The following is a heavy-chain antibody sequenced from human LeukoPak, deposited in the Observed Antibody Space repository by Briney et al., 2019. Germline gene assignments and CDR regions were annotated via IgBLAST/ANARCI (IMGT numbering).Heavy chain of an antibody. CDR1: GGSFTGYY. CDR3: ARGRSSGRLVRGVPHGYYGMDV. D-gene: IGHD3-10*01. V-gene: IGHV4-34*01. Sequence: SETLSLTCDVYGGSFTGYYWSWIRQPPGKGLEWIGEINHGGSTNCNPSLKSRVTMSIATSQNQFSLKLNSVTAADTAIYYCARGRSSGRLVRGVPHGYYGMDVWGQGTTVTVSS. CDR2: INHGGST. J-gene: IGHJ6*02.